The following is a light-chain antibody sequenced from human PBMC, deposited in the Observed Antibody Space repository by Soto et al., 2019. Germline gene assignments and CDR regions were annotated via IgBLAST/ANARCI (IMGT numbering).Light chain of an antibody. V-gene: IGLV1-40*01. J-gene: IGLJ1*01. CDR3: HFYDTSPTGRSGIYV. CDR2: SNT. CDR1: TSTIGAGSD. Sequence: QSVLTQPPSVSGAPGQRVTISCTGTTSTIGAGSDIHWYQHLPGKAPKLLIYSNTHRPSGVPSRFSASKSGTSASLAITGLQPEDEADYYCHFYDTSPTGRSGIYVFGSGTKVTVL.